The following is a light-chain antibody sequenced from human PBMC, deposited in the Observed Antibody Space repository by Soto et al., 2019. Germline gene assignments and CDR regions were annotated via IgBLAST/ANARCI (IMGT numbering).Light chain of an antibody. Sequence: QSVLTQPASVSGAPGRTMSISCTGTSMDVGCYNYASWYQQPPGKAPKLMIYEVSNRPSGVSNRFSGSKSGNTASLTISGLQAEDEADYYCSSYTSSSTLVFGTGTKVTVL. J-gene: IGLJ1*01. CDR3: SSYTSSSTLV. CDR1: SMDVGCYNY. V-gene: IGLV2-14*01. CDR2: EVS.